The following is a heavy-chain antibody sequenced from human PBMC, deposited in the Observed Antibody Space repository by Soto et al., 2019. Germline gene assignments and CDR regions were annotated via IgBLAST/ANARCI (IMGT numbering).Heavy chain of an antibody. J-gene: IGHJ5*02. V-gene: IGHV3-23*01. D-gene: IGHD3-9*01. CDR2: ISGSGGST. CDR1: GFTFSSYA. CDR3: AKDREDYDILTGGNWLDP. Sequence: EVQLLESGGGLVQPGGSLRLSCAASGFTFSSYAMSWVRQAPGKGLEWVSAISGSGGSTYYADSVKGRFTISRDNSKNTLYLQMNSLRAEDTAVYYCAKDREDYDILTGGNWLDPWGQGTLVTVSS.